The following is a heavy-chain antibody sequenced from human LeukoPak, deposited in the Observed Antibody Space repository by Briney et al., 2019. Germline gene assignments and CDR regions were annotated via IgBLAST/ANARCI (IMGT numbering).Heavy chain of an antibody. CDR3: AIDYGDYAKYFQH. J-gene: IGHJ1*01. CDR2: IYDSGST. Sequence: SETLSLTCTVSGGSIRSSYYYWGWIRQPPGKGLEWIGSIYDSGSTYYNPSLKSRVTISVDTSKNQFSLKLSSVTAADTAVYYCAIDYGDYAKYFQHWGQGTLVTVSS. V-gene: IGHV4-39*07. CDR1: GGSIRSSYYY. D-gene: IGHD4-17*01.